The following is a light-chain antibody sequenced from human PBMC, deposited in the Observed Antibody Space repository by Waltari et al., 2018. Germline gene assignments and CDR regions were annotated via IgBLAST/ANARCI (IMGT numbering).Light chain of an antibody. Sequence: QSALTQPASVSGSPGQSITISCTGTSSDVGGYDYVSWYQHHPGQAPQPLIFDVRYRPSGVSTRFSGSKSGNTASLTISGLQAEDEADYSCSSYTSTSTLVFGSGTKVTVL. CDR3: SSYTSTSTLV. CDR1: SSDVGGYDY. J-gene: IGLJ1*01. V-gene: IGLV2-14*03. CDR2: DVR.